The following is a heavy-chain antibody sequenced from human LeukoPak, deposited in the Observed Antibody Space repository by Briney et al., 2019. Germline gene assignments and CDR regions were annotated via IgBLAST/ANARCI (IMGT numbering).Heavy chain of an antibody. J-gene: IGHJ4*02. CDR3: TRDRAYKTFDY. Sequence: GGSLRLSCAASGFTFSSSWMTWVRQAPGKGLEWVAVIRPDGSEAAYVDSVIGRFTISRDNAGNSLFLQMISLRVEDTAVYYCTRDRAYKTFDYWGQGALVTVSS. V-gene: IGHV3-7*04. CDR1: GFTFSSSW. D-gene: IGHD3-16*01. CDR2: IRPDGSEA.